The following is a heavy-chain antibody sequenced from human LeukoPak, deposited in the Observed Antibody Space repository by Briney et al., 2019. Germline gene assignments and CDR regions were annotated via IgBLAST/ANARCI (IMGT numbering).Heavy chain of an antibody. D-gene: IGHD2-2*01. J-gene: IGHJ4*02. Sequence: SETLSLTCSVSGGSISSYYWSWIRQPAGKGLEWIGRIHTTGGTRYNPSLKRRITMSLDASKNQFTLKLSSVTAADTAVYYCARDLALGYCPSSSCSSPLFDYWGQGTLVTVSS. CDR1: GGSISSYY. CDR3: ARDLALGYCPSSSCSSPLFDY. CDR2: IHTTGGT. V-gene: IGHV4-4*07.